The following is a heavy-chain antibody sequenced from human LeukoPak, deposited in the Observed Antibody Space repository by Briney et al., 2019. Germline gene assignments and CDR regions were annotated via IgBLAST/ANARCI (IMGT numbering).Heavy chain of an antibody. D-gene: IGHD2-15*01. J-gene: IGHJ3*02. CDR1: GFTFSTRY. CDR2: IKEDGSIK. CDR3: VRDTTIEENNRWYDGLDI. Sequence: GGSLRLSCTASGFTFSTRYMAWVRQAPGKGLEWVANIKEDGSIKNYVDSVKGRFTISRDNAKNSLYLEMNSLRAEDTALYYCVRDTTIEENNRWYDGLDIWGQGTMVTVSS. V-gene: IGHV3-7*03.